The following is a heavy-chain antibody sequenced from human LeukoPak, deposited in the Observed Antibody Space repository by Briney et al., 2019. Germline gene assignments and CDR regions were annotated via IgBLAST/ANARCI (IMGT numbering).Heavy chain of an antibody. D-gene: IGHD2-15*01. CDR2: ISGSGGST. CDR3: AKLGGGYCSGGSCFVWGEGDNWFDP. J-gene: IGHJ5*02. V-gene: IGHV3-23*01. CDR1: GFTFSSYA. Sequence: PGGSLRLSCAASGFTFSSYAMSWVRQAPGKGLEWVSVISGSGGSTYYADSVKGRFTISRDNSKNTLYLQMNSLRAEDTAVYYCAKLGGGYCSGGSCFVWGEGDNWFDPRGQGTLVTVSS.